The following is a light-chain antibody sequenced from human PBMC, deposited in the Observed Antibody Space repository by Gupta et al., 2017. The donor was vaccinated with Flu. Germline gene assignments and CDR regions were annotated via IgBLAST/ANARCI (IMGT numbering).Light chain of an antibody. CDR3: ATWDDSLSEWV. CDR2: RND. J-gene: IGLJ3*02. CDR1: TANIGSNY. Sequence: QSVLTQPPSASGTPGQRVTISCSGSTANIGSNYVFWYQQLPGTAPKLLIYRNDQRPSGVPTRFSGSKSGTSASLALSGLRPEEEADYYWATWDDSLSEWVFGGGTKLTVL. V-gene: IGLV1-47*01.